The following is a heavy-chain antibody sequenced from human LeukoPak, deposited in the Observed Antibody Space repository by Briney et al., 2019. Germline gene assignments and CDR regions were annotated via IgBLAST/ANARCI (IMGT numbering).Heavy chain of an antibody. CDR3: AGEGGFSGYDSNWFDP. D-gene: IGHD5-12*01. CDR2: TSYSGST. CDR1: GASSSSSSYY. V-gene: IGHV4-39*02. Sequence: PSETLSLTCTVSGASSSSSSYYWGWLRQPPGKGLEWIGTTSYSGSTYYNPSLKSRITMSVDTSKNQFSLNLSSVTAADTAVYYCAGEGGFSGYDSNWFDPWGQGTLVTVSS. J-gene: IGHJ5*02.